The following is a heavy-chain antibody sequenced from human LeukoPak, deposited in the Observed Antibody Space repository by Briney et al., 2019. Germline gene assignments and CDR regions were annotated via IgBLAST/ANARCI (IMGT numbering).Heavy chain of an antibody. CDR2: ISAYNGNT. CDR3: AKFAVAIDAFDI. D-gene: IGHD6-19*01. CDR1: GYTFTSYG. J-gene: IGHJ3*02. Sequence: GASVKVSCKASGYTFTSYGISWVRQAPGQGLEWMGWISAYNGNTNYAQKFQGRVTMTRDTSISTAYMELSRLRSDDTAVYYCAKFAVAIDAFDIWGQGTMVTVSS. V-gene: IGHV1-18*01.